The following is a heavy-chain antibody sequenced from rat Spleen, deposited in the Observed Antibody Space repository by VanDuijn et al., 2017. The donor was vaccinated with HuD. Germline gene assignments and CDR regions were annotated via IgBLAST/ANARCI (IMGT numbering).Heavy chain of an antibody. CDR1: GFTFSNYG. Sequence: EVQLVESGGGLVQPGRSIKLSCAASGFTFSNYGMAWVRQIPTTGLEWVATIRYGDSSGHSGTYYRDSVKGRFTIPRDNAKSTLSLQMDSLRSEDTATYYCARRHYGYTDYFDYWGQGVMVTVSS. D-gene: IGHD1-9*01. CDR3: ARRHYGYTDYFDY. V-gene: IGHV5-29*01. J-gene: IGHJ2*01. CDR2: IRYGDSSGHSGT.